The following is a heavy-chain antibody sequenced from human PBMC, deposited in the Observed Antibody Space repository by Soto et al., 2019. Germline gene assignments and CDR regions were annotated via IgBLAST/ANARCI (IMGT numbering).Heavy chain of an antibody. D-gene: IGHD1-1*01. CDR1: GFTFSYHA. CDR2: ISYDGDNK. J-gene: IGHJ6*02. V-gene: IGHV3-30-3*01. Sequence: QVQLVESGGGVVQPGRSLRLSCAASGFTFSYHALNWVRQAPGKGLEWVAVISYDGDNKYIAESVKGRFTISRDNSKNTVSLQMNSLRAEDTAMYFCARGTTISAFYAMDVWGQGTTVTVSS. CDR3: ARGTTISAFYAMDV.